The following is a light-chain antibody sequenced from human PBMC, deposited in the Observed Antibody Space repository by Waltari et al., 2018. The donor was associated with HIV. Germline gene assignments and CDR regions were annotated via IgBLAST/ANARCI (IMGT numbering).Light chain of an antibody. J-gene: IGKJ1*01. V-gene: IGKV2-28*01. Sequence: DIAMIQSPDFLAVSPGEPASISCRSSQSLLHNNCHNYLDWYIQRPGQAPELLIYLASRRASGVPDRIAGSGSGTDFILKISRVEPEDVGVYYCMHGQQTPVFGQGTLVEV. CDR1: QSLLHNNCHNY. CDR2: LAS. CDR3: MHGQQTPV.